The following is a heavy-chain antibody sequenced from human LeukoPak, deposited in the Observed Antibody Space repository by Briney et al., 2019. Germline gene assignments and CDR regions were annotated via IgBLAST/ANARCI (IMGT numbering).Heavy chain of an antibody. CDR2: VNLQGST. Sequence: PSGTLSLTCGVSGGSISNTNWWTWVRQPPGKGLEWIGEVNLQGSTNYNPSLKSRVAISVDKSENHISLKLTSVTAADTAVYYCARDSSDYYGSGYFDYWGQGTLVTVSS. CDR1: GGSISNTNW. V-gene: IGHV4-4*02. CDR3: ARDSSDYYGSGYFDY. J-gene: IGHJ4*02. D-gene: IGHD3-10*01.